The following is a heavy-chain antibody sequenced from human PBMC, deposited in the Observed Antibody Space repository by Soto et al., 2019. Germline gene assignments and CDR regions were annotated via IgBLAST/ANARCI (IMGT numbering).Heavy chain of an antibody. J-gene: IGHJ6*02. V-gene: IGHV4-61*01. CDR3: AREEVTMVRGVYYYYGMDV. CDR1: GGSVSSGSYY. D-gene: IGHD3-10*01. Sequence: SETLSLTCTVSGGSVSSGSYYWSWIRQPPGKGLEWIGCIYYSGSTNYNPSLKSRVTISVDTSKNQFSLKLSFVTAADTAVYYCAREEVTMVRGVYYYYGMDVWGQGTTVTVSS. CDR2: IYYSGST.